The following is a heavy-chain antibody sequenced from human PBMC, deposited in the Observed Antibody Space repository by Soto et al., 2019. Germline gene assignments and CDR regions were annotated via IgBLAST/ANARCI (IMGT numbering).Heavy chain of an antibody. D-gene: IGHD6-19*01. CDR3: ARQLAVAGTSVDY. CDR1: GFTVSSNY. CDR2: IYSGGST. Sequence: EVQLVESGGGLIQPGGSLRLSCAASGFTVSSNYMSWVRQAPGKGLEWVSVIYSGGSTYYADSVKGRFTISSDNSKNTLYLQMNSLRAEDTAVYYCARQLAVAGTSVDYWGQGTLVTVSS. J-gene: IGHJ4*02. V-gene: IGHV3-53*01.